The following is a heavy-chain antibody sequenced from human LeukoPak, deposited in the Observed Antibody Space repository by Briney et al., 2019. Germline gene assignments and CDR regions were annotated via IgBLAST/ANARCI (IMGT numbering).Heavy chain of an antibody. CDR1: GFTFGNYG. V-gene: IGHV3-7*03. CDR2: IKQDGSEK. J-gene: IGHJ4*02. D-gene: IGHD1-14*01. CDR3: AKYRTTAAPPRNFDY. Sequence: GGSRRLPWAAPGFTFGNYGMSWARRLPGKGLEWVANIKQDGSEKYSVDSLKGRFTISRDNAKNSLYLQMNSLRVDDTAIYYCAKYRTTAAPPRNFDYWGQGTLVTVSS.